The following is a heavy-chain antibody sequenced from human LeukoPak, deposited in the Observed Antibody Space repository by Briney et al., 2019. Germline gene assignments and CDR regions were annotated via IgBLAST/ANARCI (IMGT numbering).Heavy chain of an antibody. CDR1: GYTFTSYD. V-gene: IGHV1-8*01. CDR3: ARAPPARRYCSSTSCYPNRFDP. D-gene: IGHD2-2*01. CDR2: MNPNSGNT. Sequence: ASVKVSCKASGYTFTSYDINWVRQATGQGLEWMGWMNPNSGNTGYAQKFQGRVTMTRNTSISTAYMEPSSLRSEDTAVYYCARAPPARRYCSSTSCYPNRFDPWGQGTLVTVSS. J-gene: IGHJ5*02.